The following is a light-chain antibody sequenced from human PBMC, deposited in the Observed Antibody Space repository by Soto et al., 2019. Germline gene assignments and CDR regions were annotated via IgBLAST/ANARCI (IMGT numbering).Light chain of an antibody. CDR2: DAS. Sequence: EIVLTQSPATLSLSPGERATLSCGASQSGSSSYLAWYQRKPGLAPRLLIYDASSRATGIPDRFSGSGSGTDFTLTISRLEPEDFAVYYCQQYGSSPYTFGQGTKLEIK. CDR3: QQYGSSPYT. J-gene: IGKJ2*01. V-gene: IGKV3D-20*01. CDR1: QSGSSSY.